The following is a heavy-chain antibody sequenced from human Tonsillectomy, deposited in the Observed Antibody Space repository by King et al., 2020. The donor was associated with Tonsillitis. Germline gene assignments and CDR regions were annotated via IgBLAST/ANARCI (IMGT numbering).Heavy chain of an antibody. CDR1: GGTFSSYA. D-gene: IGHD6-19*01. V-gene: IGHV1-69*09. J-gene: IGHJ5*02. CDR2: IIPILGIA. Sequence: QLVQSGAEVRKPGSSVKVSCKASGGTFSSYAISWVRQAPGQGLEWMGRIIPILGIANYAQKFQGRVTITADKSTSTAYMELSSLRSEDTAVYYCARGAIAVAGTNWFDPWGQGTLVTVSS. CDR3: ARGAIAVAGTNWFDP.